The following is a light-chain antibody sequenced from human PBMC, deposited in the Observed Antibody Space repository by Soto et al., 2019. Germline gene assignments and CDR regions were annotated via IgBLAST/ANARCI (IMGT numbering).Light chain of an antibody. CDR2: EGS. Sequence: QSVLTQPASVSGSPGQSITISCTGTSSDVGSYNLVSWYQQHPGKAPKLIIYEGSKRPSGVSNRFSGSKSGNTASLTISGLQAEDEADYLCCSYAGSNTLVFGGGTKLTVL. CDR3: CSYAGSNTLV. V-gene: IGLV2-23*01. CDR1: SSDVGSYNL. J-gene: IGLJ3*02.